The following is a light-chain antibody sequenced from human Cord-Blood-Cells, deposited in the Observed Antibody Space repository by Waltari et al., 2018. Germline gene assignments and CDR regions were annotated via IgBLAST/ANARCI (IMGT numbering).Light chain of an antibody. V-gene: IGKV1-33*01. CDR2: DAS. CDR1: QDISNY. Sequence: DIQMTQSPSSLSASVGDRVTITCQASQDISNYLNWYQQKPGKAPKLLIYDASNLETGFPSRFSGSGSGTDFTFTICSLQPEDISTYYCQQYDNLPSYTVGQGTKLEIK. CDR3: QQYDNLPSYT. J-gene: IGKJ2*01.